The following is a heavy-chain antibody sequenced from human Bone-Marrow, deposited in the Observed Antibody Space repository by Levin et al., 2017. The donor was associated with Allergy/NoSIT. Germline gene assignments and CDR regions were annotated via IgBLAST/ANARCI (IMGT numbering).Heavy chain of an antibody. CDR2: ISFDGSSK. D-gene: IGHD5-12*01. CDR1: EFIFGNYG. Sequence: PGESLKISCAASEFIFGNYGMHWVRQSPGKGLEWVAVISFDGSSKYYADSVKGRFTISRDNSNNTLYLQMDSLRAEDTAVYYCAKDEGYRGNDYFDYWGQGTLVTVSS. J-gene: IGHJ4*02. CDR3: AKDEGYRGNDYFDY. V-gene: IGHV3-30*18.